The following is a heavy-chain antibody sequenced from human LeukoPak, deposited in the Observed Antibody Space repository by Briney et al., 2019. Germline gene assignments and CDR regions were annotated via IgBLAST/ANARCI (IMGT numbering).Heavy chain of an antibody. D-gene: IGHD6-13*01. CDR2: ISSSSSYI. Sequence: PGGSLRLSCAASGFTFSSYSMNWVRQAPGKGLEWVSSISSSSSYIYYADSVKGRFTISRDNAKNSLYLQMSSLRAEDTAVYYCARAVSAGSGVNWFDPWGQGTLVTVSS. CDR3: ARAVSAGSGVNWFDP. V-gene: IGHV3-21*01. CDR1: GFTFSSYS. J-gene: IGHJ5*02.